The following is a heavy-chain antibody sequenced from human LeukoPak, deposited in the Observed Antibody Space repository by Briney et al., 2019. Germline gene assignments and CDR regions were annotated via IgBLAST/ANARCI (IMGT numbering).Heavy chain of an antibody. CDR2: ITPYNGNT. D-gene: IGHD6-19*01. CDR1: GYTFTSYG. Sequence: GASVKVSCKASGYTFTSYGISWVRQAPGQGLEWMGWITPYNGNTNYAQKLQGRVTMTRDTSTSTVYMELSSLRSEDTAVYYCARGPSGGWSAYFDYWGQGTLVTVSS. J-gene: IGHJ4*02. CDR3: ARGPSGGWSAYFDY. V-gene: IGHV1-18*01.